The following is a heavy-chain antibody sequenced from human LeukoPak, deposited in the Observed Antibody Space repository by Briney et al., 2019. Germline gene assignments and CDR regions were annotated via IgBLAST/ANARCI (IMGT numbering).Heavy chain of an antibody. CDR1: GYTFTSYY. V-gene: IGHV1-46*01. Sequence: ASVKVSCKASGYTFTSYYMHWVRQAPGQGLEWMGIINPSGGSTSYAQKFQGRVTMTRDTSTSTVYMELSSLRSEDTAVYYCARDRALTYAVTTPHFDYWGQGTLVTVSS. D-gene: IGHD4-17*01. CDR2: INPSGGST. J-gene: IGHJ4*02. CDR3: ARDRALTYAVTTPHFDY.